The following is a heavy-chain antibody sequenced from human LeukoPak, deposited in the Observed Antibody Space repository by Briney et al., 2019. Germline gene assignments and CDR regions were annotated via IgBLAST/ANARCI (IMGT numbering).Heavy chain of an antibody. CDR1: GGTFSSYA. J-gene: IGHJ5*02. CDR3: ARDRQVVPAPINYDWFDP. D-gene: IGHD2-2*02. Sequence: SVKVSCKASGGTFSSYAISWVRQAPGQGLEWMGGIIPIFGTANYAQKFQGRVTITADESTSTAYMELSSLRSEDTAVYYCARDRQVVPAPINYDWFDPWGQGTLVTVSS. CDR2: IIPIFGTA. V-gene: IGHV1-69*13.